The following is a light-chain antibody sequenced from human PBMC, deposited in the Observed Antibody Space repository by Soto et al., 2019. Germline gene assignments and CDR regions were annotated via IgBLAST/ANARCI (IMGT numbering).Light chain of an antibody. Sequence: EIVLTQSPGTLSLSPGERATLSCRASQSVSNTYLAWYQQKPGQAPRPLISGASSRATGISDRFSGSGSGTHFPLTISRLEPEDFAVYYCQLYGSSPLTFGGGTKVEIK. V-gene: IGKV3-20*01. J-gene: IGKJ4*01. CDR3: QLYGSSPLT. CDR1: QSVSNTY. CDR2: GAS.